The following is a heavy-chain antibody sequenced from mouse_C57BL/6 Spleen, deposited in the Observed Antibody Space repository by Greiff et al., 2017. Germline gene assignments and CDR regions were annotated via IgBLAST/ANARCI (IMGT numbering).Heavy chain of an antibody. CDR3: AREDY. J-gene: IGHJ4*01. Sequence: VQLQQPGAELVKPGASVKLSCKASGYTFTSYWMQWVKQRPGQGLEWSGEIDPSDSYTNYNQKFKGKATLTVDTSSSTAYMQLSSLTSGDSAVYYCAREDYWGQGTTLTVSS. CDR1: GYTFTSYW. CDR2: IDPSDSYT. V-gene: IGHV1-50*01.